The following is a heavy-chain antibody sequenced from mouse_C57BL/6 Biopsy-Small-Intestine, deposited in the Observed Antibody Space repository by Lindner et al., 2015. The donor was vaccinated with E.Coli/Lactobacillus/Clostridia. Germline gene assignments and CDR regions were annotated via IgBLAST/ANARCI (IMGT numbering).Heavy chain of an antibody. D-gene: IGHD2-5*01. CDR1: GYAFSRTW. J-gene: IGHJ1*01. CDR3: ARGGAFSNFRYFDV. CDR2: IDPGDGDI. V-gene: IGHV1-82*01. Sequence: VQLQESGPELVKPGASVKISCKASGYAFSRTWMNWVKQRPGKDLEWIGRIDPGDGDIYYNGVFKGKATLTADKSSNTAYLQLSSLTSEDSAVYFCARGGAFSNFRYFDVWGAGTTVTVSS.